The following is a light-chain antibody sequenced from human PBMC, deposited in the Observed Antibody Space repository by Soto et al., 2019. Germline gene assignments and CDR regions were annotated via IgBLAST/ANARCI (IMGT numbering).Light chain of an antibody. V-gene: IGKV3-11*01. J-gene: IGKJ4*01. Sequence: EIVMTQSPGTPSLSPGERATLSCRASQSVSRYLGWYQQKPGQAPRLLIYDASNRATGIPARFSGSGSGTDFTLTISSLEPEDFAVYYCQQRSKWPLTFGGGTKVETK. CDR3: QQRSKWPLT. CDR2: DAS. CDR1: QSVSRY.